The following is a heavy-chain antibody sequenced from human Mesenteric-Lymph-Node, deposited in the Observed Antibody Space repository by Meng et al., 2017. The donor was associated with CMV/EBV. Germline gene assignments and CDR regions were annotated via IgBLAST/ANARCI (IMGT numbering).Heavy chain of an antibody. CDR2: ISYDGSNK. V-gene: IGHV3-30*12. CDR1: GFTFRNYG. J-gene: IGHJ6*02. D-gene: IGHD3-10*01. Sequence: GGSLRLSCAASGFTFRNYGIHWVRQAPGKGLEWVAVISYDGSNKYYADSVKGRFTISRDNSKNTLYLQMNSLRGDDTAVYYCARYMATNYYYYGMDVWGQGTTVTVSS. CDR3: ARYMATNYYYYGMDV.